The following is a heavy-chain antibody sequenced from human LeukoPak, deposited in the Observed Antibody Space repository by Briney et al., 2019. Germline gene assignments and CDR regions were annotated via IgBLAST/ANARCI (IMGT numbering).Heavy chain of an antibody. CDR2: ISGSGGST. D-gene: IGHD1-7*01. CDR1: GFTFSSYG. V-gene: IGHV3-23*01. Sequence: GGSLRLSCAASGFTFSSYGMHWVRQAPGKGLEWVSAISGSGGSTYYADSVKGRFTISRDNSKNTLYLQMNSLRAEDTAVYYCAKDHVRNYQVFGYNWFDPWGQGTLVTVSS. J-gene: IGHJ5*02. CDR3: AKDHVRNYQVFGYNWFDP.